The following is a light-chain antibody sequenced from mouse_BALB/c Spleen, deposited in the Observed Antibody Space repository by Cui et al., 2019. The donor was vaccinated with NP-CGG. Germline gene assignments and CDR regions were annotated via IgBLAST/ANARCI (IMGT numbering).Light chain of an antibody. J-gene: IGLJ1*01. CDR1: TGAVTTSNY. CDR3: ALWYSNHWV. V-gene: IGLV1*01. Sequence: AVVTQESALTTSPGETVTLTCRSSTGAVTTSNYANWVQEKPDHLFTGLIGGTNNRAPGVPARFSGSLIGDKAALTITGAQTEDEAIYFCALWYSNHWVFDGGTKLTVL. CDR2: GTN.